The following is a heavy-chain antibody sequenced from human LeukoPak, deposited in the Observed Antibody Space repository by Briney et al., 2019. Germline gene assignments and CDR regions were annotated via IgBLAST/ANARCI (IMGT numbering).Heavy chain of an antibody. V-gene: IGHV3-9*01. CDR1: GFTFDDYA. Sequence: SLRLSCAASGFTFDDYALHWVRQAPGKGLEWVSGISWNSGSIGYADSVKGRFTISRDNSKNTLYLQMNSLRAEDTAVYYCAKLIYDFWSGYLNYGMDVWGQGTTVTVSS. J-gene: IGHJ6*02. D-gene: IGHD3-3*01. CDR2: ISWNSGSI. CDR3: AKLIYDFWSGYLNYGMDV.